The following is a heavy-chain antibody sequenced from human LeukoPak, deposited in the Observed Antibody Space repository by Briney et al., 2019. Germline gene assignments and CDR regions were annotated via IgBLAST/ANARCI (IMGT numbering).Heavy chain of an antibody. Sequence: SGGSLRLSCAASGFTFSTYWMSWVRQAPGKGLEWVANIKEDGSDKYYVDSVKGRFTISRDNAKNSLYLQMNSLRAEDTAVYYCGRDRGYLSFDYWGQGTLVTVSS. CDR1: GFTFSTYW. CDR2: IKEDGSDK. D-gene: IGHD3-10*01. V-gene: IGHV3-7*05. J-gene: IGHJ4*02. CDR3: GRDRGYLSFDY.